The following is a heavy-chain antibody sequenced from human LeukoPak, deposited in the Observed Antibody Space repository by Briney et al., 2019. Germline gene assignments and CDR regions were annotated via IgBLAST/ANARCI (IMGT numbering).Heavy chain of an antibody. Sequence: SETLSLTCTVSGGSISSSSYYWGWIRQPPGKGLEWIGSMYSSGSTYYNLSLKSRVTISVDTSKNQFSLKLSSVTAADTAVYYCARSGSGYLRYYFDYWGQGTLVTVSS. J-gene: IGHJ4*02. V-gene: IGHV4-39*07. CDR3: ARSGSGYLRYYFDY. D-gene: IGHD5-12*01. CDR2: MYSSGST. CDR1: GGSISSSSYY.